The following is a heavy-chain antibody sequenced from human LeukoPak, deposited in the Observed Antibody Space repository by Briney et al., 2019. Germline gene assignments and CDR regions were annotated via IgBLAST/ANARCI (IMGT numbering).Heavy chain of an antibody. V-gene: IGHV1-18*01. J-gene: IGHJ3*02. CDR2: ISAYNGNT. CDR3: ARGLDYGGNSAFDI. CDR1: GGTFSSYT. Sequence: GSSVKVSCKASGGTFSSYTISWVRQAPGQGLEWMGWISAYNGNTNYAQKLQGRVTMTTDTSTSTAYMELRSLRSDDTAVYYCARGLDYGGNSAFDIWGQGTMVTVSS. D-gene: IGHD4-23*01.